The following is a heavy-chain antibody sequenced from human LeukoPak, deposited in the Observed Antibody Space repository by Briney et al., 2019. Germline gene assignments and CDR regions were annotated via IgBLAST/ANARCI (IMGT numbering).Heavy chain of an antibody. V-gene: IGHV3-69-1*01. CDR2: ISVRSNR. J-gene: IGHJ4*02. CDR3: VRLRRNSDRSGYYYYDY. D-gene: IGHD3-22*01. CDR1: GYTFSDFS. Sequence: GGSLTLSCAASGYTFSDFSVNWVRQAPGKGLEWVSSISVRSNRYYADSVRGRFTISRDDARDSLFLQMNSLRAEDTAVYFCVRLRRNSDRSGYYYYDYWGQGTLVTVSS.